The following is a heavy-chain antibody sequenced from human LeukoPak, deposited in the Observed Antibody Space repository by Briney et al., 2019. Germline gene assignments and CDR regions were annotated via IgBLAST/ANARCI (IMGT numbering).Heavy chain of an antibody. Sequence: GASVKVSCKASGYTFTGYYMHWVRQAPGQGLEWMGWINPNSGGTNYAQKFQGRVTMTRDTSISAAYMELSRLRSDDTAVYYCARHRSSRNNWFDPWGQGTLVTVSS. CDR1: GYTFTGYY. CDR3: ARHRSSRNNWFDP. V-gene: IGHV1-2*02. D-gene: IGHD6-13*01. CDR2: INPNSGGT. J-gene: IGHJ5*02.